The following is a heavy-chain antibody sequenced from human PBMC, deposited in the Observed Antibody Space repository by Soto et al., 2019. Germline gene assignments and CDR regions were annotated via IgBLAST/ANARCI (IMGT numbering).Heavy chain of an antibody. V-gene: IGHV1-2*02. J-gene: IGHJ4*02. D-gene: IGHD3-10*01. CDR2: IGPASGDT. Sequence: ASVNVSCKASGYTFTGHYIHWVRQAPGQGPEWMGEIGPASGDTRYAQKFQGRVTMTRDTSITTVYMELNNLSPDDTAVYYCGRGRSGQLVVFYWGQGTLVTLSS. CDR3: GRGRSGQLVVFY. CDR1: GYTFTGHY.